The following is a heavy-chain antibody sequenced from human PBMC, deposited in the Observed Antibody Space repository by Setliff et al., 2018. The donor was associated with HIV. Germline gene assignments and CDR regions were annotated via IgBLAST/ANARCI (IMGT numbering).Heavy chain of an antibody. D-gene: IGHD3-10*01. Sequence: ASVKVSCKASGYSFTSYTIHWVRQAPGQRLEWMGWINAGNGNTKYSQKFRGRVTMTTDTSTTTAYMELRSLRSDDTAVYYCATLAGDYYYSGRGYYFMDVWGKGTTVTVSS. CDR1: GYSFTSYT. CDR3: ATLAGDYYYSGRGYYFMDV. V-gene: IGHV1-3*01. CDR2: INAGNGNT. J-gene: IGHJ6*03.